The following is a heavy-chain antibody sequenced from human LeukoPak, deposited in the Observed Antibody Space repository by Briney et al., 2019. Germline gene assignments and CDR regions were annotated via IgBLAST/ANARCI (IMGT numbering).Heavy chain of an antibody. Sequence: GGSLRLSCAASGFTFDDYAMHWVRQAPGKGLEWVSGISWNGGSTGYADSVKGRFTISRDNAKNSLYLQMNSLRAEDTALYYCARDPSGYEFVGWFDPWGQGTLVTVSS. CDR2: ISWNGGST. CDR3: ARDPSGYEFVGWFDP. CDR1: GFTFDDYA. D-gene: IGHD5-12*01. V-gene: IGHV3-20*04. J-gene: IGHJ5*02.